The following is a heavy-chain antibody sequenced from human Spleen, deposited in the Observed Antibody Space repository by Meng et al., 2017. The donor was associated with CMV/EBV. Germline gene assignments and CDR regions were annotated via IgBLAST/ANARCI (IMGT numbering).Heavy chain of an antibody. CDR1: GGSISSSSYY. D-gene: IGHD4-11*01. V-gene: IGHV3-11*04. CDR2: IATSSSTT. CDR3: ARDSNDYSTYGGRWSYYYYGMDV. Sequence: LSLTCTVSGGSISSSSYYWGWIRQPPGKGLEWVSYIATSSSTTYYADSVKGRFTISRDNAKNSLYLQMNGLRAEDSAVYYCARDSNDYSTYGGRWSYYYYGMDVWGQGTTVTVSS. J-gene: IGHJ6*02.